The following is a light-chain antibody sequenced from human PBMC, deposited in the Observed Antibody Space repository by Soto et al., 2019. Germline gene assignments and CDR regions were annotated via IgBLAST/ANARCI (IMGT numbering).Light chain of an antibody. CDR3: QQVHSFPLT. J-gene: IGKJ3*01. Sequence: DIQVTQSPLYLSASVGDRVTITCRASQEITSFVAWYQQQPAKAPKLLIFATSRLQTGVPSRFIGSGSGTEFTLTISCLQTEDFATYYCQQVHSFPLTFGPGTKVDIK. V-gene: IGKV1-9*01. CDR1: QEITSF. CDR2: ATS.